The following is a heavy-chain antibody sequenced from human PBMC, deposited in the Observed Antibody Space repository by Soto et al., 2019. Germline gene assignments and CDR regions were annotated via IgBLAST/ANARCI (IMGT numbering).Heavy chain of an antibody. D-gene: IGHD2-2*01. V-gene: IGHV3-23*01. CDR1: GFTSNNQD. CDR2: IGESGTPT. J-gene: IGHJ6*02. Sequence: PGGSLRLSCLASGFTSNNQDMGWVRQAPGKGLEWVSLIGESGTPTYYADSVKGRFTISRDNSGNTLFLEMYSLRAEDTAVYYCARYIPGVRYYGMDVWGQGTTVTVSS. CDR3: ARYIPGVRYYGMDV.